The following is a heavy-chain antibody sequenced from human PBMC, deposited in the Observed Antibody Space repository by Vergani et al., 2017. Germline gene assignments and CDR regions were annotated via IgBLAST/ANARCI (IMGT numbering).Heavy chain of an antibody. Sequence: QVQLVQSGAEVKKPGASVKVSCKASGYTFTSYYMHWVRQAPGQGLVWMGIINHSGGSTSYAQKFQGRVTMTRDTSTSTVYMELSSLRSEDTAVYYCARVSTYYYDSSGYYEYFQHWGQGTLVTVSS. J-gene: IGHJ1*01. D-gene: IGHD3-22*01. CDR1: GYTFTSYY. CDR3: ARVSTYYYDSSGYYEYFQH. CDR2: INHSGGST. V-gene: IGHV1-46*01.